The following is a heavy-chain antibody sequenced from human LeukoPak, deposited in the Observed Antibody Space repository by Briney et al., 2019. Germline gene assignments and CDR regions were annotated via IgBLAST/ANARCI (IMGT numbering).Heavy chain of an antibody. J-gene: IGHJ4*02. CDR2: ISGSGGST. V-gene: IGHV3-23*01. Sequence: GGSLRLSCAASGFTFSSYAMSWVRQAPGKGLEWVSAISGSGGSTYYADSVKGRFTISRDNSKNTLYLQMNSLRAEDTAVYYCAKSPYYYDSSARAYFGYWGQGTLVTVSS. CDR3: AKSPYYYDSSARAYFGY. D-gene: IGHD3-22*01. CDR1: GFTFSSYA.